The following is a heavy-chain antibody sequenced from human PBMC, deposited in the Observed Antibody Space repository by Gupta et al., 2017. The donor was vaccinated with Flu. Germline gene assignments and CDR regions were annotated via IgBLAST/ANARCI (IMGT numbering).Heavy chain of an antibody. CDR1: GYTLTEFS. CDR2: FDPEDGET. D-gene: IGHD3-22*01. V-gene: IGHV1-24*01. Sequence: QVQLVQSGAEVKKPGASVKVSCKVSGYTLTEFSMHWVRPAPGKGLEWMGGFDPEDGETIYAQKFQGRVTMTEDTSTDTAYMELSSLRSEDTAVYYCATGNKDYYDSSGYYLAFDIWGQGTMVTVSS. CDR3: ATGNKDYYDSSGYYLAFDI. J-gene: IGHJ3*02.